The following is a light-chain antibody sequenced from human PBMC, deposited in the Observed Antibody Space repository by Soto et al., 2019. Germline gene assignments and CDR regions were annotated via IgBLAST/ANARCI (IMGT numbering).Light chain of an antibody. CDR2: AAS. CDR1: QSISSY. Sequence: DIPMTQSPSSLSASVGDRVTITCRASQSISSYLNWYQQKPGNAPKLLIYAASSLQSGVPSRFSGSGSRTDFTLTISSLQPEDFATYYCQQSYSTPYTFGQGTKLEIK. V-gene: IGKV1-39*01. J-gene: IGKJ2*01. CDR3: QQSYSTPYT.